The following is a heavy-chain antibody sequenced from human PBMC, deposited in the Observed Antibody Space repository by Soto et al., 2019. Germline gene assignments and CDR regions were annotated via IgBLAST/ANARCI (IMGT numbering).Heavy chain of an antibody. D-gene: IGHD2-15*01. V-gene: IGHV3-15*07. J-gene: IGHJ4*02. CDR3: TTLGYCSSGSCYSLDY. Sequence: GGSLRHCCAAPGFPFTHGWMTGGRRVPGKGLEWVGRIKGKIDGGTTDYAAPVKGRFTISRDDSKNTVYLQLSSLKTEDTAVYYCTTLGYCSSGSCYSLDYWGQGA. CDR1: GFPFTHGW. CDR2: IKGKIDGGTT.